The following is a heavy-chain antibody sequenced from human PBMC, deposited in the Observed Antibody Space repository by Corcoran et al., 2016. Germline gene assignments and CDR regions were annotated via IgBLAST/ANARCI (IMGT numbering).Heavy chain of an antibody. V-gene: IGHV5-51*01. Sequence: EVQLVQSGAEVKKPGESLKISCKGSGYSFTSYWIGWVRQMPGKGLEWMGIIYPGDSDTRYSPSFQGQVTISADKSISTAYLQWSSLKASDTAMYYCARRGSGSQTDGDRITMVRGVIGAFDIWGQGTMVTVSS. CDR1: GYSFTSYW. CDR2: IYPGDSDT. D-gene: IGHD3-10*01. CDR3: ARRGSGSQTDGDRITMVRGVIGAFDI. J-gene: IGHJ3*02.